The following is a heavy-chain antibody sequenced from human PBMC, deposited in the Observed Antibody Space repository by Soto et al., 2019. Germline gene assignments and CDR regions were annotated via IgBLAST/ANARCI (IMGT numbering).Heavy chain of an antibody. J-gene: IGHJ1*01. Sequence: QVQLVQSGPEVKQPGSSVKVSCKASGGTFSTYAFHWVRQAPGHGLESMGEIITLFAKANYAQKFQGRVTFSADRSTTTVFMDVHRLTAGDTAVYYCVRGSLTLPDSFQSWGQGTVVIVTS. CDR3: VRGSLTLPDSFQS. CDR1: GGTFSTYA. CDR2: IITLFAKA. V-gene: IGHV1-69*06. D-gene: IGHD3-10*01.